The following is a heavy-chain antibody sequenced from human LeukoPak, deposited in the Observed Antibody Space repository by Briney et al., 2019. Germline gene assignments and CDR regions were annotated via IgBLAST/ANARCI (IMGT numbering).Heavy chain of an antibody. Sequence: PGRSLRLSCAASGFTFSSQGMHWVRQAPGKGLEWVSLISSVGSTYYADSVKGRFTISRDNSKNTLYLQMNSLRAEDTAVYYCAKDPMVRGLTYDNWGQGTLVTVSS. CDR1: GFTFSSQG. CDR3: AKDPMVRGLTYDN. CDR2: ISSVGST. J-gene: IGHJ4*02. D-gene: IGHD3-10*01. V-gene: IGHV3-NL1*01.